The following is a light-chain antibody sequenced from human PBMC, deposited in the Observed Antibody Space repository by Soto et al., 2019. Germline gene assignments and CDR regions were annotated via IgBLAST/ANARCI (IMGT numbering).Light chain of an antibody. Sequence: EIVLTQSPGTLSLSQGERATLSCRASQTVSSSYLAWYQQKPGQAPRLLIYGASSRATGIPDRFSGSGSGTDFTLTISRLEPEDFAVYYCQQFSSYPLTFGGGTKVDIK. J-gene: IGKJ4*01. CDR2: GAS. V-gene: IGKV3-20*01. CDR3: QQFSSYPLT. CDR1: QTVSSSY.